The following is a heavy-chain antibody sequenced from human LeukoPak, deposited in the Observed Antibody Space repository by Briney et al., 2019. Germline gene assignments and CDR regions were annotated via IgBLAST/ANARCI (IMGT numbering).Heavy chain of an antibody. D-gene: IGHD4-17*01. Sequence: GGSLRLSCAASGFTLSGYAMTWVRQAPGKGLEWVSAFDGVGRNTHHADSVKGRFTISSDNSKNTLYLQMSSLRAEDTAIYYCAKDWRDYGDYHAFDMWGQGTMVTVSS. CDR3: AKDWRDYGDYHAFDM. CDR2: FDGVGRNT. CDR1: GFTLSGYA. V-gene: IGHV3-23*01. J-gene: IGHJ3*02.